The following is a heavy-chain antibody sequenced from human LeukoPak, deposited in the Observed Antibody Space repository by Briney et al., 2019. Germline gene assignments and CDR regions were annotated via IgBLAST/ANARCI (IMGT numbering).Heavy chain of an antibody. CDR3: AKDLGYNYGTKLDY. CDR1: GFTFSTYG. D-gene: IGHD5-18*01. Sequence: GGSLRLSCAASGFTFSTYGMSWVRQAPGKGLEWVSGISDSGDSTYYADSVRGRFTISRDTSKNTLYLQMYGLRAVDTAVYFCAKDLGYNYGTKLDYWGQGTLVTVSS. J-gene: IGHJ4*02. CDR2: ISDSGDST. V-gene: IGHV3-23*01.